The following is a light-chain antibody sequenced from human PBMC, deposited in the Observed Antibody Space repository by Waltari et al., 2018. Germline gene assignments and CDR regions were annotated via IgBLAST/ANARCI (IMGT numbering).Light chain of an antibody. Sequence: DIQMTQSPSSLSASVGDRVTITCRASQSFSNFLNWYQQKPGKAPKLLIYSASSLQSGVPSRFSGSGSGTDFTLTISSLQPEDSATYYCQQSYSIPSWTFGQGTKVEIK. J-gene: IGKJ1*01. V-gene: IGKV1-39*01. CDR2: SAS. CDR3: QQSYSIPSWT. CDR1: QSFSNF.